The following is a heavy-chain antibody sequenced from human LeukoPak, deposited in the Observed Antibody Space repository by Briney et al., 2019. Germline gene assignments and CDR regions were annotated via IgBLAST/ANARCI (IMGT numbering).Heavy chain of an antibody. CDR1: GDPINSYY. CDR3: ARQGYYYYYGMDV. J-gene: IGHJ6*02. V-gene: IGHV4-59*08. CDR2: IYYSGST. Sequence: SETLSLTCTVSGDPINSYYWSWIRQPPGKGLEWIGYIYYSGSTNYNPSLKSRVTISVDTSKNQFSLKLSSVTAADTAVYYCARQGYYYYYGMDVWGQGTTVTVSS.